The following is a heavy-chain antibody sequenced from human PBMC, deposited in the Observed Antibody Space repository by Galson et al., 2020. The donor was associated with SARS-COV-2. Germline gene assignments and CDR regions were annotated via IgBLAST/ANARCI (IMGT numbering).Heavy chain of an antibody. Sequence: GGSLRLSCAASGFTSSSYGMHWVRQAPGKGLEWVAVIWYDGSNKYYADSVKGRFTISRDNSKNTLYLQMNSLRAEDTAVYYCARDLIMITFGGVIDETGFDYWGQGTLVTVSS. V-gene: IGHV3-33*01. CDR3: ARDLIMITFGGVIDETGFDY. J-gene: IGHJ4*02. D-gene: IGHD3-16*02. CDR1: GFTSSSYG. CDR2: IWYDGSNK.